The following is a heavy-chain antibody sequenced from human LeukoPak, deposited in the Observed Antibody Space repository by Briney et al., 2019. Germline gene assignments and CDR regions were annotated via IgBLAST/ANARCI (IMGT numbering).Heavy chain of an antibody. V-gene: IGHV3-30-3*01. CDR2: ISYDGSNK. D-gene: IGHD2-21*01. CDR3: ARGAMIADAFDI. Sequence: PGRSLRLSCAASGFTFSSYAMHWVRQAPGKGLEWVAVISYDGSNKYYADSVKGRFTISRDNSKNTLYLQMNSLRAEDTAAYYCARGAMIADAFDIWGQGTMVTVSS. J-gene: IGHJ3*02. CDR1: GFTFSSYA.